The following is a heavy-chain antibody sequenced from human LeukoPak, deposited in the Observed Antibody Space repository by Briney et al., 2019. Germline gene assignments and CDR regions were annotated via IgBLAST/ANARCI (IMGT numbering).Heavy chain of an antibody. CDR3: VRVLYREPESSGWIDL. J-gene: IGHJ4*02. CDR2: INHSGMT. CDR1: GESFSGYY. Sequence: KTSETLSLTSAVYGESFSGYYWSWMRQPPGKGLEWIGEINHSGMTNYNLSLKCRVTISLATTKTQFSLTLNSVTAADTAVHCIVRVLYREPESSGWIDLWGRGTRVTVSS. D-gene: IGHD6-19*01. V-gene: IGHV4-34*01.